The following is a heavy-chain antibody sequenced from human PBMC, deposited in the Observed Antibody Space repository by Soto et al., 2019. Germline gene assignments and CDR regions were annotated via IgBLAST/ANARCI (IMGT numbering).Heavy chain of an antibody. CDR3: ARDKVTIFGVVMTNYYYYYGMDV. CDR2: INPNSGGT. J-gene: IGHJ6*02. Sequence: AAVKVSCKASGYTFTGYYMHWVRQAPGQGLEWMGWINPNSGGTNYAKKFQGRVTMTRDTSISTAYMELSRLRSDDTAVYYCARDKVTIFGVVMTNYYYYYGMDVWGQGTTVTVSS. D-gene: IGHD3-3*01. V-gene: IGHV1-2*02. CDR1: GYTFTGYY.